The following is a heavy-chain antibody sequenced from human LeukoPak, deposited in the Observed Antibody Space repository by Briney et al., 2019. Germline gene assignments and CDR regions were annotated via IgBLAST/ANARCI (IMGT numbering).Heavy chain of an antibody. Sequence: GRSLRLSCAASGFTFSSYGMHWVRQAPGKGLEWVASIGPTGSDRYHADSIKGRFTTSRDNANNFLYLQMNSLRAEDTAVYYCATETNGRHYDYWGQGTLLTVSS. V-gene: IGHV3-21*06. CDR3: ATETNGRHYDY. CDR2: IGPTGSDR. D-gene: IGHD1-14*01. J-gene: IGHJ4*02. CDR1: GFTFSSYG.